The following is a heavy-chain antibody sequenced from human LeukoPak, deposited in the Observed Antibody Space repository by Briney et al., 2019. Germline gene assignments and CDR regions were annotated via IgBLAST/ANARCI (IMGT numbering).Heavy chain of an antibody. D-gene: IGHD6-19*01. V-gene: IGHV1-8*01. CDR1: GYTFASYD. CDR3: ARPPPGIAVAGTGYYGMDV. Sequence: ASVKVSCKASGYTFASYDINWVRQATGQGLEWMGWMNPNSGNTGYAQKVQGRVTMTRNASISTAYMELSSLRSEDTAVYYCARPPPGIAVAGTGYYGMDVWGQGTTVTVSS. CDR2: MNPNSGNT. J-gene: IGHJ6*02.